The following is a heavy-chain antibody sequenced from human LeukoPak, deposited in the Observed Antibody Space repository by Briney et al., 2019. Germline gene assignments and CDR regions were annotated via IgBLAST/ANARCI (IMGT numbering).Heavy chain of an antibody. D-gene: IGHD3-16*02. CDR3: AGDAPPVV. CDR1: GFTFSSSW. CDR2: IKNDGSST. Sequence: GGSLRLSCAASGFTFSSSWMHWVRQAPGEGLVWVSRIKNDGSSTTYADSVKGRFTISRDNVKNTLYLQMNSLRAEDTAVYYCAGDAPPVVWGQGALVTVSS. J-gene: IGHJ4*02. V-gene: IGHV3-74*01.